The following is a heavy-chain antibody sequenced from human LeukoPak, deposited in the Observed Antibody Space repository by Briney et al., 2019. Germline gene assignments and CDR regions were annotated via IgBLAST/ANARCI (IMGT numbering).Heavy chain of an antibody. V-gene: IGHV1-18*01. CDR3: ARVGTLTGTSWFDP. J-gene: IGHJ5*02. CDR2: ISAYNGNT. D-gene: IGHD1-7*01. CDR1: GYTFTSYG. Sequence: ASVKVSCKASGYTFTSYGISWVRQAPGQGLEWMGWISAYNGNTNYAQKLQGRVTMTTDTPTSTAYMELRSLRSDDTAVYYCARVGTLTGTSWFDPWGQGTLVTVSS.